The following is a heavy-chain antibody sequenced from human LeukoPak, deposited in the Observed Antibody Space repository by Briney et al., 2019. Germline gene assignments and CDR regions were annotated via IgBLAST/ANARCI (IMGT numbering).Heavy chain of an antibody. J-gene: IGHJ4*02. CDR3: ASLQVITMIVSKPV. CDR1: GFTFSSYW. Sequence: PGGSLRLSCAASGFTFSSYWMSWVRQAPGKGLEWVANIKQDGSEKYYVDSVKGRFTISRDNAKNSLYLQMNSLRAEDTAVYYCASLQVITMIVSKPVWGQGTLVTVSS. D-gene: IGHD3-22*01. V-gene: IGHV3-7*01. CDR2: IKQDGSEK.